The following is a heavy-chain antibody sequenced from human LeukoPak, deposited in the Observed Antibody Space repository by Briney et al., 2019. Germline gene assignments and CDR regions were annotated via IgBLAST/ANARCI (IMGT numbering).Heavy chain of an antibody. CDR2: LTWNSGSI. D-gene: IGHD4-17*01. CDR1: GFTFDDYA. J-gene: IGHJ4*02. V-gene: IGHV3-9*01. Sequence: GGSLRLSCAASGFTFDDYAMHWVRQAPGKGLEWVSSLTWNSGSIAYAGSVKGRFTISRDNAKNTLYLQMNSLRAEDTALYYCAKDDPRMTTITDWGQGTLVTVSS. CDR3: AKDDPRMTTITD.